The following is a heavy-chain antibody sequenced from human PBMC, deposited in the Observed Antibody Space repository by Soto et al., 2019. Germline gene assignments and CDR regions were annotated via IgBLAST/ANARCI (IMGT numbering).Heavy chain of an antibody. Sequence: SETLSLTCTVSGYSISSGYYWGWIRQPPGKGLEWFGSIYHSGSTYYNPSLKSRVTISVDTSKNQFSLKLSSVTAADTAVYYCARSSGYYNWFDPWGQGTLVTVSS. J-gene: IGHJ5*02. CDR1: GYSISSGYY. CDR3: ARSSGYYNWFDP. D-gene: IGHD3-22*01. CDR2: IYHSGST. V-gene: IGHV4-38-2*02.